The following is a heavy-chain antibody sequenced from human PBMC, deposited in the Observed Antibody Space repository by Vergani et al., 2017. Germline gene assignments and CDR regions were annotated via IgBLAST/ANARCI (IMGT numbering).Heavy chain of an antibody. D-gene: IGHD3-9*01. CDR2: IIPIFGTA. Sequence: QVQLVQSGAEVKKPGSSVKVSCKASGGTFSSYAISWVRQAPGQGLEWMGGIIPIFGTANYAQKFQGRVTITADESTSTAYMELSSLRSEDTAVYYCARASYYXILTGYYPGDYYYYMDVWGKGTTVTVSS. J-gene: IGHJ6*03. V-gene: IGHV1-69*01. CDR1: GGTFSSYA. CDR3: ARASYYXILTGYYPGDYYYYMDV.